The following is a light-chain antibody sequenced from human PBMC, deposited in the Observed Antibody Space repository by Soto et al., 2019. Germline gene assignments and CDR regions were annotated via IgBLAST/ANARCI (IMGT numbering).Light chain of an antibody. J-gene: IGKJ5*01. CDR1: QSISSW. CDR2: DDS. Sequence: DLQMTQSPSTLSASLGDRVTITCRASQSISSWLAWYQQKTGKAPKILIYDDSSLESGVPYRFSGSGSGTDFTLTISRLQPEDVATYYCQKYNSAPRACGQGTRLEI. V-gene: IGKV1-5*01. CDR3: QKYNSAPRA.